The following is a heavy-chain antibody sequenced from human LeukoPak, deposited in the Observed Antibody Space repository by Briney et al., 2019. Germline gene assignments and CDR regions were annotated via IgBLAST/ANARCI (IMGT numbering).Heavy chain of an antibody. Sequence: ASVKVSCKASGGTFSSYAISWLRQAPGQGLEWMGRIIPILGIASYTQKFQGRVTITADKSTSTAYMELSSLRSEDTAVYYCARALTYYYDSSGNDAFDIWGQGTMVTVSS. CDR3: ARALTYYYDSSGNDAFDI. J-gene: IGHJ3*02. D-gene: IGHD3-22*01. CDR1: GGTFSSYA. CDR2: IIPILGIA. V-gene: IGHV1-69*04.